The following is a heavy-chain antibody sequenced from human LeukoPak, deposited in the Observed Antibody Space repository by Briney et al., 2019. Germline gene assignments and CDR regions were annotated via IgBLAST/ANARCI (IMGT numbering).Heavy chain of an antibody. CDR3: ARGHRYCSSTSCYQIDY. V-gene: IGHV1-8*03. D-gene: IGHD2-2*01. J-gene: IGHJ4*02. Sequence: GASVKVSCKASGGTFSSYTISWVRQAPGQGLEWMGWMNPNSGNTGYAQKFQGRVTITRNTSISTAYMELSSLRSEDTAVYYCARGHRYCSSTSCYQIDYWGQGTLVTVSS. CDR2: MNPNSGNT. CDR1: GGTFSSYT.